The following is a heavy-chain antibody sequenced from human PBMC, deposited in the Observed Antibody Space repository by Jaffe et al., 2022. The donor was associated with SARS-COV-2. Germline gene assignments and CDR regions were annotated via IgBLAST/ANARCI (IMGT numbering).Heavy chain of an antibody. CDR1: GFTFSSYA. CDR2: ISYDGSNK. V-gene: IGHV3-30-3*01. Sequence: QVQLVESGGGVVQPGRSLRLSCAASGFTFSSYAMHWVRQAPGKGLEWVAVISYDGSNKYYADSVKGRFTISRDNSKNTLYLQMNSLRAEDTAVYYCARDGSALYYFDYWGQGTLVTVSS. CDR3: ARDGSALYYFDY. J-gene: IGHJ4*02.